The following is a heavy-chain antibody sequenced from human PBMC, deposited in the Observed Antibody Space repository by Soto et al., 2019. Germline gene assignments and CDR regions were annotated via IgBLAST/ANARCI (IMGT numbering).Heavy chain of an antibody. CDR1: GFTFSRYS. CDR2: INSISTTI. J-gene: IGHJ6*02. Sequence: PGGSLRLSCAASGFTFSRYSMNWVRQAPGKGLEWLSYINSISTTIYYADSVKGRFTISRDNAKNSLYLQMNSLRDEDTAVYYYSRCFDCANGACYTGYYYYGLDVWGLGTTVTVSS. D-gene: IGHD2-8*01. CDR3: SRCFDCANGACYTGYYYYGLDV. V-gene: IGHV3-48*02.